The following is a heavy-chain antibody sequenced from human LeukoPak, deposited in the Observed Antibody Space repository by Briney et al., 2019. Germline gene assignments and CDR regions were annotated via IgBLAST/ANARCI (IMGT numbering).Heavy chain of an antibody. CDR1: GFTFSNAW. CDR3: TEAYCGGDCY. Sequence: PGGSLRLSCAVSGFTFSNAWMSWVRQAPGKGLEWVGRIKSKTDGGTTDYAAPVKGRFTISRDDSKNTLYLQMNSLKTEDTAVYYCTEAYCGGDCYWGQGTLVTVSS. CDR2: IKSKTDGGTT. J-gene: IGHJ4*02. D-gene: IGHD2-21*01. V-gene: IGHV3-15*01.